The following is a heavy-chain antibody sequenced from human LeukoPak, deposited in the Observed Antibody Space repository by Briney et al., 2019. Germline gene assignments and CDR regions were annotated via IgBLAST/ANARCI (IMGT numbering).Heavy chain of an antibody. V-gene: IGHV4-39*01. Sequence: SETLSLTCTVSGGSISSSSYYWGWIRQPPGKGLEWIGSIYYSGSTYYNPSLKSRVTISVDTSKNQFSLKLSSVTAADTAVYYCASGVAAASHWGQGTLVTVSS. D-gene: IGHD6-13*01. CDR3: ASGVAAASH. CDR1: GGSISSSSYY. CDR2: IYYSGST. J-gene: IGHJ4*02.